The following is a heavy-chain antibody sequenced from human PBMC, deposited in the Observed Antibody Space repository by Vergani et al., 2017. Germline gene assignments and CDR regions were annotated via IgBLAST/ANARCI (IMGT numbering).Heavy chain of an antibody. V-gene: IGHV3-30-3*01. Sequence: QVQLVESGGGVVQPGRSLRLSCAASGFTFSSYAMHWVRQAPGKGLEWVAVISYDGSNKYYADSVKGRFTISRDNSKNTLYLQMNSLRAEDTAVYYCARGEDIVVGVAALYFDYWGQGTLVTVSS. CDR2: ISYDGSNK. D-gene: IGHD2-15*01. CDR3: ARGEDIVVGVAALYFDY. CDR1: GFTFSSYA. J-gene: IGHJ4*02.